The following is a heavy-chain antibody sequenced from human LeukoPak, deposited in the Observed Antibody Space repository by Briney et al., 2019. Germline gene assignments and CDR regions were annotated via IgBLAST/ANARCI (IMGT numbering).Heavy chain of an antibody. D-gene: IGHD6-13*01. CDR2: IYYSGST. Sequence: SETLSLTCTVSGGSISSGGYYWSWIRQHPGKGLEWIGCIYYSGSTYYNPSLKSRVTISVDTSKNQFSLKLSSVTAADTAVYYCARGLAAAAHGSRYFDLWGRGTLVTVSS. CDR1: GGSISSGGYY. V-gene: IGHV4-31*03. J-gene: IGHJ2*01. CDR3: ARGLAAAAHGSRYFDL.